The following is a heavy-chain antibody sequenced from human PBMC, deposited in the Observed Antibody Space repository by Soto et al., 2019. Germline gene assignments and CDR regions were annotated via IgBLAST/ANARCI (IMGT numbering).Heavy chain of an antibody. V-gene: IGHV3-33*01. CDR2: IWYDGSNK. D-gene: IGHD3-10*01. J-gene: IGHJ6*02. CDR3: ATSEVRPYYGSGSSYYYGMDV. CDR1: GFTFSSYG. Sequence: GGSLRLSCAASGFTFSSYGMHWVRQAPGKGLEWVAVIWYDGSNKYYADSVKGRFTISRDNSKNTLYLQMNSLRAEDTAVYYCATSEVRPYYGSGSSYYYGMDVWGQGTTVTVSS.